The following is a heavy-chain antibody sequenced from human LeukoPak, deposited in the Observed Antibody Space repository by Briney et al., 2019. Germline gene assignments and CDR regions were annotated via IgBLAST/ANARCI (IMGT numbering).Heavy chain of an antibody. CDR2: IYYSGGT. Sequence: PPETLSLTCALSRGSTSIYNWSWSRQPPQEGLGRIGYIYYSGGTNYNPSLQSRATISADTSKNKFSLKLRSVTAACTAGYYCARRCYYDSSGYPPDAFDIWGEGAMVTVSS. V-gene: IGHV4-59*08. CDR3: ARRCYYDSSGYPPDAFDI. D-gene: IGHD3-22*01. J-gene: IGHJ3*02. CDR1: RGSTSIYN.